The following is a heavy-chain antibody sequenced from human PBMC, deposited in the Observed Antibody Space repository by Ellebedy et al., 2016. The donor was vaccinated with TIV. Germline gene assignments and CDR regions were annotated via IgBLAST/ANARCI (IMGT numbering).Heavy chain of an antibody. CDR3: ARDVIGTAVSDYFDY. CDR1: GASISSYY. J-gene: IGHJ4*02. D-gene: IGHD1-1*01. CDR2: VYTSGST. Sequence: GSLRLSXTVSGASISSYYWNWIRQPAGKGLEWIGRVYTSGSTNYNPSLKSRVTVSEDTSKNQFSLKLSSVTAADTAVYYCARDVIGTAVSDYFDYWGQGILVTVSS. V-gene: IGHV4-4*07.